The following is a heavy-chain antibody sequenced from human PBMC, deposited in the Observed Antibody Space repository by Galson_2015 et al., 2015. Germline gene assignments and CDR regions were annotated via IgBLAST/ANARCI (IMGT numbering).Heavy chain of an antibody. V-gene: IGHV1-3*01. CDR1: GYSFTRNV. CDR3: AREDSELRRLHFFSYMDV. CDR2: INAGNGDT. D-gene: IGHD1-14*01. J-gene: IGHJ6*03. Sequence: SVKVSCKAFGYSFTRNVIHWVRQAPGQRLEWMGWINAGNGDTKYSQNFQSRVTITRDTSASTAYMELSSLRSEDTAVYYCAREDSELRRLHFFSYMDVWGKGTTVPVSS.